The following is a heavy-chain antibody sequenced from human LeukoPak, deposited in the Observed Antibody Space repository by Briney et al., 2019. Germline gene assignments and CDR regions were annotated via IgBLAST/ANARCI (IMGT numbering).Heavy chain of an antibody. J-gene: IGHJ4*02. CDR1: GGSISSGSYY. CDR3: ARNFYDSSGYYYHFDY. V-gene: IGHV4-61*02. Sequence: SETLSLTCTVSGGSISSGSYYWSWIRQPAGKGLEWIGRIYTSGSTNYNPSLKSRVTMSVDTSKNQFSLKLSSVTAADTAVYYCARNFYDSSGYYYHFDYWGQGTLVTVSS. CDR2: IYTSGST. D-gene: IGHD3-22*01.